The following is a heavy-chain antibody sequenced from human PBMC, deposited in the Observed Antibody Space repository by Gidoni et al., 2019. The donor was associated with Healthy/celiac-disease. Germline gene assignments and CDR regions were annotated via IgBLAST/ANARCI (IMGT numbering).Heavy chain of an antibody. D-gene: IGHD3-3*01. CDR1: GYTFTRYY. CDR3: ARNLFCSGYYTPTYYYYYGMDV. Sequence: QVQLVQSGAEVKKPGASVKDSCKASGYTFTRYYMNWVRQAPGQGLEWMGIINPSGGSKSYAPKFQGRVTMTRDTSTSTVYMELSSLRSEDTAVYYCARNLFCSGYYTPTYYYYYGMDVWGQGTTVTVSS. CDR2: INPSGGSK. J-gene: IGHJ6*02. V-gene: IGHV1-46*01.